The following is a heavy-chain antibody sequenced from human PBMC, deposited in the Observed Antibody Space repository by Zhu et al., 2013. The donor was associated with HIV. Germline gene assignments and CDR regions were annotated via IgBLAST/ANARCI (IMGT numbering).Heavy chain of an antibody. V-gene: IGHV4-4*02. CDR3: ASSPGYSSGWYIGSAIYYFDY. Sequence: QVQLQESGPGLVKPSGTLSLTCAVSGGSISSSKWWSWVRQPPGKGLEWIGEIYHSGSTNYNPSLKSRVTISVDKSKNQFSLRLSSVTAADTAVYYCASSPGYSSGWYIGSAIYYFDYWGQGTLVTVSS. J-gene: IGHJ4*02. CDR2: IYHSGST. D-gene: IGHD6-19*01. CDR1: GGSISSSKW.